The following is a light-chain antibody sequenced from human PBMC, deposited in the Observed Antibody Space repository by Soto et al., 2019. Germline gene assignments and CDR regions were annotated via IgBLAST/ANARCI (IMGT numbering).Light chain of an antibody. CDR3: SSYTSSTLYV. V-gene: IGLV2-14*01. J-gene: IGLJ1*01. CDR2: DVS. CDR1: SSDVGGYNY. Sequence: QSVLTQPASVSASPGQSITISCTGTSSDVGGYNYVSWYQQHPGKAPKLMIYDVSNRPSGVSNRFSGSKSGNTASLTISGLQAEDEADYYCSSYTSSTLYVFGTGNKVTVL.